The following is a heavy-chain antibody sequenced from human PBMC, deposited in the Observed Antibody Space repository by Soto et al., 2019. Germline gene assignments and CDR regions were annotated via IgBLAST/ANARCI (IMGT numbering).Heavy chain of an antibody. V-gene: IGHV3-11*01. Sequence: QVQLVESGGGLVKPGGSLRLSCAASGFTFSDYYMSWIRQAPGKGLEWVSYISSSGSTIYYADSVKGRFTISRDNAKDPQDLQKNRLRAEDAAEYYWARPRGSGCYYMWVSYYYYMDVWGKGTTVNVSS. D-gene: IGHD3-10*01. J-gene: IGHJ6*03. CDR2: ISSSGSTI. CDR1: GFTFSDYY. CDR3: ARPRGSGCYYMWVSYYYYMDV.